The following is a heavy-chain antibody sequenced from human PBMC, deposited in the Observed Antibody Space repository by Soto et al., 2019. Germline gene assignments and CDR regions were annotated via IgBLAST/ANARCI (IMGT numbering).Heavy chain of an antibody. Sequence: ASVKVSCKASGYSFTDYHIHWVRQAPGQGLEWLGRINPKRGGTSTAQKFQGWVTMTTDTSISTASMELTRLTSDDTASYYCARGDSTDCSNGVCSFFYNHDMDVWGQGTTVTVSS. CDR3: ARGDSTDCSNGVCSFFYNHDMDV. CDR2: INPKRGGT. V-gene: IGHV1-2*04. D-gene: IGHD2-8*01. CDR1: GYSFTDYH. J-gene: IGHJ6*02.